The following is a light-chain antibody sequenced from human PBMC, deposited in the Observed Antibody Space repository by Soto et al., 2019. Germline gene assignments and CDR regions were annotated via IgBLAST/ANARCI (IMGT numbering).Light chain of an antibody. CDR2: EVN. CDR1: SSDVGAYNF. CDR3: SSFVGGDSFDVI. V-gene: IGLV2-8*01. Sequence: QSALTQPPSASGSPGQSVNISCTGTSSDVGAYNFVSWYQQHPGKAPKVIIYEVNKRPSGVPNRFAGSKSGNTASLTVSGLQAEDAADYYCSSFVGGDSFDVIFGGGTKVTVL. J-gene: IGLJ2*01.